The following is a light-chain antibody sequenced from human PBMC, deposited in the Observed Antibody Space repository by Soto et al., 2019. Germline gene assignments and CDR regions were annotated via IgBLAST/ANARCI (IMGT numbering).Light chain of an antibody. CDR2: RNN. V-gene: IGLV1-47*01. CDR3: AAWDDSVSGPKVV. Sequence: QSVLTQPPSASGTPGQRVTISCSGSSSNIGSNYVYWYQQLPGTAPKLLIYRNNQRPSGVPDRFSGSKSGTSASLGINGLRCEDAADYYCAAWDDSVSGPKVVFGGGTKLTVL. CDR1: SSNIGSNY. J-gene: IGLJ2*01.